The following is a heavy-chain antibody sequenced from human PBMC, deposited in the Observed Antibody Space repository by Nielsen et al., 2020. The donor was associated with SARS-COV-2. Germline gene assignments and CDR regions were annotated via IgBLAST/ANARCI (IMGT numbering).Heavy chain of an antibody. D-gene: IGHD6-19*01. J-gene: IGHJ3*02. V-gene: IGHV4-39*01. Sequence: WIRQPPGKGLEWIASIYHSGNTYYNPSLKSRVTISVDTSKNQFSLKLSSVTAADTAVYYCASAGSIAVAGTRGHDAFDIWGQGTMVTVSS. CDR3: ASAGSIAVAGTRGHDAFDI. CDR2: IYHSGNT.